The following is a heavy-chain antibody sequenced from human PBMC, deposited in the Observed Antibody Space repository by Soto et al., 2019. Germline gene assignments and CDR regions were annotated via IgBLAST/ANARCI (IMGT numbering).Heavy chain of an antibody. CDR1: GGSISSGGYY. Sequence: QVQLQESGPGLVKPSQTLSLTCTVSGGSISSGGYYWSWILQHPGKGLEWIGYIYYSGSTYYNPYLKSRVTISVDTSKNQFSLKLSSVTAADTAVYYCARVCGGDCHNAFDIWGQGTMVTVSS. CDR2: IYYSGST. J-gene: IGHJ3*02. V-gene: IGHV4-31*03. CDR3: ARVCGGDCHNAFDI. D-gene: IGHD2-21*02.